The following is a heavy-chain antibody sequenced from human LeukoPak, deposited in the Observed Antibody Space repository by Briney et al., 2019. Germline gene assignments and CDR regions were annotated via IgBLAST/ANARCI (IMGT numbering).Heavy chain of an antibody. CDR2: INPNSGGT. Sequence: GASVKVSCKASGYTFTAYYTHWVRQAPGQGLEWMGRINPNSGGTNYAQKFQGRVTMTRDTSISTAYMKLSRLRSDDTAVYYCASGYYDSSDYYPDAFDIWGQGTVVTVSS. V-gene: IGHV1-2*02. CDR1: GYTFTAYY. D-gene: IGHD3-22*01. J-gene: IGHJ3*02. CDR3: ASGYYDSSDYYPDAFDI.